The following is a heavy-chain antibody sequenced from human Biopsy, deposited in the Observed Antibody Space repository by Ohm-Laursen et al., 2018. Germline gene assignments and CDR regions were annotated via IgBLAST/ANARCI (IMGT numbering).Heavy chain of an antibody. CDR2: MFYDGSNT. Sequence: SLRLSCAGSGFSFSSYGMHWVRQAPGKGLEWGAFMFYDGSNTYYADSVKGRFTISRDNSRDTLYLQMSSLRAEDTAVYYCAKDRDNYSPIGGFSMDVWGQGTTVTVSS. CDR3: AKDRDNYSPIGGFSMDV. J-gene: IGHJ6*02. D-gene: IGHD2-15*01. CDR1: GFSFSSYG. V-gene: IGHV3-30*18.